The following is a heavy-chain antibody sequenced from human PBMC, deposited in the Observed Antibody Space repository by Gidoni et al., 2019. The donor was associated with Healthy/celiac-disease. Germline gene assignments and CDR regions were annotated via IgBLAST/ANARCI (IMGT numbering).Heavy chain of an antibody. CDR2: ISWNSGSI. V-gene: IGHV3-9*01. D-gene: IGHD1-26*01. J-gene: IGHJ4*02. Sequence: EVQLVESGGGLVQPGRSLRLSCAASGFTFDDYAMHWVRQAAGKGLEWVSGISWNSGSIGYADSVKGRFTISRDNAKNSLYLQMNSLRAEDTALYYCAKGVGATSKGSDYWGQGTLVTVSS. CDR3: AKGVGATSKGSDY. CDR1: GFTFDDYA.